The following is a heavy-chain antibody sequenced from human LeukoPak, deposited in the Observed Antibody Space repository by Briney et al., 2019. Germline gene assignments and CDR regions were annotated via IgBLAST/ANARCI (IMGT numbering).Heavy chain of an antibody. D-gene: IGHD6-13*01. CDR1: GFTFSSYA. CDR3: AKDRNLFIAAAVQNWFDP. J-gene: IGHJ5*02. CDR2: ISGSGGST. Sequence: GGSLRLSCAASGFTFSSYAMSWVRQAPGKGLEWVSAISGSGGSTYYADSVKGRFTISRDNSKNTLYLQMNSLRAEDTAVYYCAKDRNLFIAAAVQNWFDPWGQGTLVTVSS. V-gene: IGHV3-23*01.